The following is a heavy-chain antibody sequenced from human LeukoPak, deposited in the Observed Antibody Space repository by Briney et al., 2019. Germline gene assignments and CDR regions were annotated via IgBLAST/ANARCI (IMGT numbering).Heavy chain of an antibody. D-gene: IGHD2-21*02. J-gene: IGHJ6*03. V-gene: IGHV3-23*01. Sequence: GGSLRLSCAASGFTFSSYAMSWVRQAPGKGLECISGFSGSGGSTYYADSVKGRFTISRDNSKNTLYLQMNSLRAEDTAVYYCARGVTQTPPRYYYYMDVWGKGTTVTVSS. CDR2: FSGSGGST. CDR1: GFTFSSYA. CDR3: ARGVTQTPPRYYYYMDV.